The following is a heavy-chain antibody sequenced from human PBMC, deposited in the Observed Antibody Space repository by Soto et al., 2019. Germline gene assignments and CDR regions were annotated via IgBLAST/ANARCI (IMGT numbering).Heavy chain of an antibody. CDR2: ISAYNGNT. V-gene: IGHV1-18*01. J-gene: IGHJ4*02. CDR1: GYTFTSYG. D-gene: IGHD6-6*01. Sequence: QVQLVQSGTEVKQPGASVKVSCKASGYTFTSYGINWVRQAPGQGFEWMGWISAYNGNTNYAQNLQGRVTMTTDTSTSTDYMQPRSLTPDATAVYYRAIDETIAPPAGGHWGQGTMVTVSS. CDR3: AIDETIAPPAGGH.